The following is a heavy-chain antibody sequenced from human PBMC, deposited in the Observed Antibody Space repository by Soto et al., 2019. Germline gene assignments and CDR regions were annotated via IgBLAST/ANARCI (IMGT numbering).Heavy chain of an antibody. CDR3: ARGRGQMSLYYYYAMDV. Sequence: SETLSLTCAVYGGSFSDYYWSWIRQPPGRGLEWIGEINHSGSTNYNPSLKSRVIISVDTSKNQFSLQLSSVTAADTAVYYCARGRGQMSLYYYYAMDVWGQGTTVTVSS. J-gene: IGHJ6*02. V-gene: IGHV4-34*01. CDR2: INHSGST. D-gene: IGHD3-10*01. CDR1: GGSFSDYY.